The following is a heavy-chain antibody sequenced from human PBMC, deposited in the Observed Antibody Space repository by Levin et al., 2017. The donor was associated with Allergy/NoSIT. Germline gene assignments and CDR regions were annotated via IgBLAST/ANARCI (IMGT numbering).Heavy chain of an antibody. CDR2: TYYSGST. CDR1: GGSISSSSYY. Sequence: PSETLSLTCTVSGGSISSSSYYWGWIRQPPGKGLEWIGSTYYSGSTYYNPSLKSRVTISVDTSKNQFSLKLSSVTAADTAVYYWARDQDDYVWGSYRFGDAFDIWGQGTMVTVSS. D-gene: IGHD3-16*02. CDR3: ARDQDDYVWGSYRFGDAFDI. V-gene: IGHV4-39*07. J-gene: IGHJ3*02.